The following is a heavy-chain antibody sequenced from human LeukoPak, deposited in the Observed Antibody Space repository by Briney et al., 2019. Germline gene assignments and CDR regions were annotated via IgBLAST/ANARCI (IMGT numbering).Heavy chain of an antibody. J-gene: IGHJ5*02. V-gene: IGHV1-46*01. Sequence: APVKHSCKASGYTFTSYYMHWVRQPPGQGLEWMGIINPSGGSTSYAQKFQGRVTMTRDTSTSTVYMELSSLRSEDTAVYYCARYSSSSPDKNWFDPWGEGTLATVSS. CDR1: GYTFTSYY. D-gene: IGHD6-6*01. CDR3: ARYSSSSPDKNWFDP. CDR2: INPSGGST.